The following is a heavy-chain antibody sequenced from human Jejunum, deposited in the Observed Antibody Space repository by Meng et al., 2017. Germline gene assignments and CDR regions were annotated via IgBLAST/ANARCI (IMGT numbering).Heavy chain of an antibody. V-gene: IGHV3-23*01. CDR2: ISGSGGIK. CDR3: AKVTDVSETYYTSVLHM. CDR1: GFTFSSYA. J-gene: IGHJ3*02. D-gene: IGHD3-10*01. Sequence: GESLKISCVGSGFTFSSYAINWVRQAPGKGLEWVSNISGSGGIKYYGDSVKGRFTVSRDNSKNTVYLQMDSLRAEDTAVYFCAKVTDVSETYYTSVLHMWGQGTMVTVSS.